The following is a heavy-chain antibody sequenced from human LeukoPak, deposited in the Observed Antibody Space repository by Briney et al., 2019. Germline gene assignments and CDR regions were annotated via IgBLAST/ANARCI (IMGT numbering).Heavy chain of an antibody. J-gene: IGHJ4*02. CDR1: GYTFTSCG. CDR3: AREVDSSGYYRPFDY. CDR2: ISAYNGNT. D-gene: IGHD3-22*01. V-gene: IGHV1-18*01. Sequence: ASVKVSCKASGYTFTSCGISWVRQAPGQGLEWMGWISAYNGNTNYAQKLQGRVTMTTDTSTSTAYMELRSLRSDDTAVYYCAREVDSSGYYRPFDYWGQGTLVTVSS.